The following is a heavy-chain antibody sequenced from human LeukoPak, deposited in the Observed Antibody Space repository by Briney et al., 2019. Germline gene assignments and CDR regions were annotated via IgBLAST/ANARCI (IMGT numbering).Heavy chain of an antibody. J-gene: IGHJ4*02. D-gene: IGHD2-15*01. V-gene: IGHV4-61*01. CDR2: ISYRGST. CDR1: RRPVTRRRHY. CDR3: VREHSWGDFDY. Sequence: SETLSLLLSVPRRPVTRRRHYWSWIRHPPRKAPEWIGYISYRGSTNYHPSLKSRVTISVDTSKNQFSLKLSSVTAADTAVYYCVREHSWGDFDYWGQGTLVTVSS.